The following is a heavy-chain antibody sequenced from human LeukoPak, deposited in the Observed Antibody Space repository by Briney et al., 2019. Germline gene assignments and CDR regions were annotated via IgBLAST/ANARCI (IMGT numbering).Heavy chain of an antibody. CDR2: VSNDGNKT. Sequence: GGSLRLSCTVSGFIFSNYPMHWVRQAPGKELEWVAVVSNDGNKTNYAQSVRGRFSISRDNSKNIMFLQMSSLRPEDTAMYFCTDILRLRGQGSLVTVSA. V-gene: IGHV3-30*04. CDR3: TDILRL. J-gene: IGHJ4*02. D-gene: IGHD3-9*01. CDR1: GFIFSNYP.